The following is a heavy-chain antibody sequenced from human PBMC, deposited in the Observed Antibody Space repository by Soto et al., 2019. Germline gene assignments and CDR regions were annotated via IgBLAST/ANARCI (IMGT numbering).Heavy chain of an antibody. Sequence: EVQLVESGGGLVQPGGSLRLSCAASGFTFSSYWMSWVRQAPGKGLEWVANIKQDGSEKYYVDSVKGRFTISRDNAKNSLYLQMSSLRAEDTAVYYCARVEQLVPHGPLDAFDIWGQGTMVTVSS. CDR3: ARVEQLVPHGPLDAFDI. CDR2: IKQDGSEK. D-gene: IGHD6-6*01. V-gene: IGHV3-7*01. CDR1: GFTFSSYW. J-gene: IGHJ3*02.